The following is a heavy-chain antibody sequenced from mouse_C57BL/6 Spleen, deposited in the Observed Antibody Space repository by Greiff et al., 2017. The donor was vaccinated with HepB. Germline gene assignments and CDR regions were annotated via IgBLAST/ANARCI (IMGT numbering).Heavy chain of an antibody. D-gene: IGHD1-1*01. CDR3: ATRTGGSSHWYFDV. CDR2: IYPGDGDT. J-gene: IGHJ1*03. Sequence: VQLQQSGPELVKPGASVKISCKASGYAFSSSWMNWVKQRPGKGLEWIGRIYPGDGDTNYNGKFKGKATLTADKSSSTAYMQLSSLTSEDSAVYFCATRTGGSSHWYFDVWGTGTTVTVSS. V-gene: IGHV1-82*01. CDR1: GYAFSSSW.